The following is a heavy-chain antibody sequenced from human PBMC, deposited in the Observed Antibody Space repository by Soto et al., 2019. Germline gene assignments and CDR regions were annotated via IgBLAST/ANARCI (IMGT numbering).Heavy chain of an antibody. CDR2: ISTSSGSI. D-gene: IGHD3-16*01. V-gene: IGHV3-48*02. CDR1: GFTFSSYT. Sequence: GGSLRLSCAASGFTFSSYTMNWVRQAPGKGLEWVSYISTSSGSIYYADSVKGRFTISRDNAKSSLFLQMNSLRDEDTAVYYCAREGEMVGYFDYWGQGTLVTVSS. CDR3: AREGEMVGYFDY. J-gene: IGHJ4*02.